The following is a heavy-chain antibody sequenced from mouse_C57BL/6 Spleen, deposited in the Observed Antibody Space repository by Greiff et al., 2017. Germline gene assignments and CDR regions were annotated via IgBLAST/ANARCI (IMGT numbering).Heavy chain of an antibody. Sequence: QVHVKQSGAELARPGASVKLSCKASGYTFTSYGISWVKQRTGQGLEWIGEIYPRSGNTYYNEKFKGKATLTADKSSSTAYMELRSLTSEDSAVYFCASLGPFAYWGKGTLVTVSA. V-gene: IGHV1-81*01. CDR2: IYPRSGNT. J-gene: IGHJ3*01. CDR3: ASLGPFAY. D-gene: IGHD4-1*01. CDR1: GYTFTSYG.